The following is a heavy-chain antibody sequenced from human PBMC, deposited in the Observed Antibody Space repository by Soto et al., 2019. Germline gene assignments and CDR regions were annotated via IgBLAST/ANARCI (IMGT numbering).Heavy chain of an antibody. CDR3: ARERAVGIAVALNWFDP. V-gene: IGHV3-48*02. Sequence: PGGSLRLSCAASGFTFSSYSMNWVRQAPGKGLEWVSYISSSSSTIYYADSVKGRFTISRDNAKNSLYLQMNSLRDEDTAVYYCARERAVGIAVALNWFDPWGQGILVTVSS. D-gene: IGHD6-19*01. CDR2: ISSSSSTI. J-gene: IGHJ5*02. CDR1: GFTFSSYS.